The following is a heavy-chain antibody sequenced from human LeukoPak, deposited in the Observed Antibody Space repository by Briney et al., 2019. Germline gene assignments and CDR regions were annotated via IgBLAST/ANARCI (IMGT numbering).Heavy chain of an antibody. CDR2: IWYDGSNK. J-gene: IGHJ4*02. CDR1: GFTFSSYG. D-gene: IGHD6-13*01. V-gene: IGHV3-33*01. CDR3: ARGQGYSSSWFDY. Sequence: QPGRSLRLSCAASGFTFSSYGMHWVRQAPGKGLEWVAAIWYDGSNKYYADSVKGRFTISRDNSKNTLYLQMNSLRAEDTAVYYCARGQGYSSSWFDYWGQGTLVTVSS.